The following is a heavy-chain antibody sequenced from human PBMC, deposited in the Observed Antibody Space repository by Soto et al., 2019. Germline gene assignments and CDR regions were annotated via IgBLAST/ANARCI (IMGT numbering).Heavy chain of an antibody. CDR3: ARYSRYDILIPLDY. CDR1: GYTFTSYY. CDR2: INPSGGST. Sequence: GASVKVSCKALGYTFTSYYMHWVRQAPGQGLEWMGIINPSGGSTNYAQKFQGRVTMTTDTSTSTAYMELTSLRSDDTAVYYCARYSRYDILIPLDYWGQGTLVTVSS. V-gene: IGHV1-46*01. D-gene: IGHD3-9*01. J-gene: IGHJ4*02.